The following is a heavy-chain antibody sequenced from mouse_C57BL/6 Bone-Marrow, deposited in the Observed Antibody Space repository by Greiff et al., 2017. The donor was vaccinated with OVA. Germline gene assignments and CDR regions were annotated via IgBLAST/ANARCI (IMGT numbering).Heavy chain of an antibody. V-gene: IGHV1-50*01. J-gene: IGHJ4*01. Sequence: QVQLQQPGAELVKPGASVKLSCKASGYTFTSYWMQWVKQRPGQGLEWIGEIDPSDSYTTYNQKFKGKATFTVDTSSRTAYMLLSSLTSEDSAVYYCARSGCLRYAIDYWGQGTSVTVSA. CDR1: GYTFTSYW. D-gene: IGHD2-2*01. CDR2: IDPSDSYT. CDR3: ARSGCLRYAIDY.